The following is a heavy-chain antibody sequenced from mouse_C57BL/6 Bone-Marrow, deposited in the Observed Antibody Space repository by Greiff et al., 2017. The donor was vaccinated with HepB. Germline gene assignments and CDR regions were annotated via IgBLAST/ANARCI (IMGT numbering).Heavy chain of an antibody. CDR2: INPNNGGT. CDR1: GYTFTDYN. Sequence: VQLQQSGPELVKPGASVKIPCKASGYTFTDYNMDWVKQSHGKSLEWIGDINPNNGGTIYNQKFKGKATLTVDKSSSTAYMELRSLTSEDTAVYYCARRWLLREGAMDYWGQGTSVTVSS. J-gene: IGHJ4*01. D-gene: IGHD2-3*01. V-gene: IGHV1-18*01. CDR3: ARRWLLREGAMDY.